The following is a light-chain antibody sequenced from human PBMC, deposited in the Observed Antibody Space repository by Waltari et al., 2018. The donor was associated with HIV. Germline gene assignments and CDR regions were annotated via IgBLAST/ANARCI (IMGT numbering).Light chain of an antibody. CDR1: SSHVGSYNL. CDR3: CSYAGSSTYV. V-gene: IGLV2-23*02. CDR2: EVS. J-gene: IGLJ1*01. Sequence: QSALTQPASVSGSPGQSITISCTGTSSHVGSYNLVSRYQQHPGKAPKLMIYEVSKRPSGVSNRFSGSKSGNTASRTISGLQAEDEADYYCCSYAGSSTYVFGTGTKVTVL.